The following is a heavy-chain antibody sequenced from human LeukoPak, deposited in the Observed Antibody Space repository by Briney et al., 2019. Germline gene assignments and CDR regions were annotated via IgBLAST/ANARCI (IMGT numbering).Heavy chain of an antibody. CDR2: INIDSITA. J-gene: IGHJ4*02. V-gene: IGHV3-74*01. Sequence: PGGSLRLSCAASGFTFSSHWMHWVRQAPGKGLVWVPPINIDSITATYADSMKGRFTISRDNAKNTLYLQMNRLRAEDTAVYYCSTAKFDNWGQGTLVTVSS. CDR1: GFTFSSHW. CDR3: STAKFDN.